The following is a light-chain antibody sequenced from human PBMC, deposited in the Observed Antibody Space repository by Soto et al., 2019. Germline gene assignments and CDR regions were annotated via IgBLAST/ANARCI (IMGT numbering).Light chain of an antibody. CDR2: GAS. V-gene: IGKV3-20*01. J-gene: IGKJ2*01. CDR3: QQYGSSPPYT. Sequence: EIVLTQSPGTLSLSPGERATLSCRASHSVSSSYLAWYQQKPGQAPRLLIYGASSRATGIPDRFSGSGSGIDFILTISRLEPEDFAVYYCQQYGSSPPYTFGQGTKLEIK. CDR1: HSVSSSY.